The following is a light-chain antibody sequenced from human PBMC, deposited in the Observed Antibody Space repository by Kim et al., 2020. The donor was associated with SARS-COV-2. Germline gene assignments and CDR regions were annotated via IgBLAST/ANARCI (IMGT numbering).Light chain of an antibody. Sequence: GQSITISCTGTSSDIDAYNYVSWYQQHPGKAPKLMIYDVTNRPSGVSNRFSGSKSGNTASLTISGLQAEDEADYYCSSYTAKTSLVFGGGTQLTVL. V-gene: IGLV2-14*03. CDR1: SSDIDAYNY. CDR2: DVT. J-gene: IGLJ3*02. CDR3: SSYTAKTSLV.